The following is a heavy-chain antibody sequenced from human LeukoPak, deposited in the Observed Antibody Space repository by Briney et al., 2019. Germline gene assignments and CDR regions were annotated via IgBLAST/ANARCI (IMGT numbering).Heavy chain of an antibody. CDR2: ISSSSSYI. CDR1: GFTFSSYS. D-gene: IGHD6-19*01. V-gene: IGHV3-21*01. CDR3: ARADGYSSGWYADY. J-gene: IGHJ4*02. Sequence: GGSLRLSCAASGFTFSSYSTNWVRQAPGKGLEWVSSISSSSSYIYYADSVKGRFTISRDNAKNSLYLQMNSLRAEDTAVYYCARADGYSSGWYADYWGQGTLVTVSS.